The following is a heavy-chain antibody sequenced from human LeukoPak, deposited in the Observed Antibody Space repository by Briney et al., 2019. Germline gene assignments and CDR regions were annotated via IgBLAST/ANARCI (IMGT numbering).Heavy chain of an antibody. CDR3: AKPYYYGSGSPIDY. J-gene: IGHJ4*02. D-gene: IGHD3-10*01. CDR2: ISDDGSST. V-gene: IGHV3-30*18. CDR1: GFTFSRHG. Sequence: QPGRSLRLSCAASGFTFSRHGMHWVRQAPGKGLVWVAVISDDGSSTIYADSVKGRFTISRDNANNTLYLQMNSLRAEDTAVYYCAKPYYYGSGSPIDYWGQGTLVTVSS.